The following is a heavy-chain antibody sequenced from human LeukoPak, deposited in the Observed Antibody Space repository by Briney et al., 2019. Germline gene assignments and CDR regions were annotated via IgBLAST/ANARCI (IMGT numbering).Heavy chain of an antibody. CDR2: ISGSGGST. J-gene: IGHJ6*02. Sequence: PEGSLRLSCAASGFTFSSYAMSWVRQAPGKGLEWVSAISGSGGSTYYADSVKGRFTISRDNSKNTLYLQMNSLRAEDTAVYYCAKEDVLRFLEWPSPGMDVWGQGTTVTVSS. CDR3: AKEDVLRFLEWPSPGMDV. V-gene: IGHV3-23*01. D-gene: IGHD3-3*01. CDR1: GFTFSSYA.